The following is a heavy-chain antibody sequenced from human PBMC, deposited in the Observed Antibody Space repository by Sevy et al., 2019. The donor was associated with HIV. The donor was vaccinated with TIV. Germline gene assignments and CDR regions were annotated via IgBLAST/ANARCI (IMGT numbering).Heavy chain of an antibody. V-gene: IGHV4-39*01. J-gene: IGHJ3*02. CDR2: IYYSGST. CDR1: GGSISSSSYY. D-gene: IGHD4-17*01. CDR3: ARSMTTVTTWGYAFDI. Sequence: SETLSLTCTVSGGSISSSSYYWGWIRQPPGKGLEWIGSIYYSGSTYYNPSLKSRVTISVDTSKNQFSLKLSSVTAADTAVYYCARSMTTVTTWGYAFDIWGQGTMVTVSS.